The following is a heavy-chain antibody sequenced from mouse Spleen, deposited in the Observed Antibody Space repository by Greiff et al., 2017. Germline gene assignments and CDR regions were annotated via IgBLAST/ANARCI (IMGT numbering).Heavy chain of an antibody. V-gene: IGHV3-6*01. CDR1: GYSITSGYY. CDR2: ISYDGSN. Sequence: DVKLQESGPGLVKPSQSLSLTCSVTGYSITSGYYWNWIRQLPGNKLEWMGYISYDGSNNYNPSLKNRISITRDTSKNQFFLKLNSVTTEDTATYYCARGGYYGDYGDYAIDYWGQGTSVTVSS. CDR3: ARGGYYGDYGDYAIDY. D-gene: IGHD2-13*01. J-gene: IGHJ4*01.